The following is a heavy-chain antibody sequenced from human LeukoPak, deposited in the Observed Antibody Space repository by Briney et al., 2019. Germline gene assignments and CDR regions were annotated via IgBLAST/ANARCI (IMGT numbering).Heavy chain of an antibody. CDR2: ISLRGLT. V-gene: IGHV4-4*02. CDR1: GGSISGTNW. J-gene: IGHJ4*02. D-gene: IGHD1-26*01. Sequence: SETLSLTCGVSGGSISGTNWWSWVRQPPGQGLEWIGEISLRGLTNYNPSLRSRLTMSLDESKNQVSLNLTSVTASDTPVYYCSRESGPFSPFGFWGQGTLVSVHS. CDR3: SRESGPFSPFGF.